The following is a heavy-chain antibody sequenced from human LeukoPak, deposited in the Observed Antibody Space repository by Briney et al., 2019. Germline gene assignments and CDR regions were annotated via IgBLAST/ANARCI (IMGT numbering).Heavy chain of an antibody. CDR3: TNSDDYGDY. CDR2: IAFDDTDR. J-gene: IGHJ4*02. D-gene: IGHD4/OR15-4a*01. V-gene: IGHV3-30*04. Sequence: GGSLRLSCAASGFIFGDYAMHWVRQAPGMGLEWVAAIAFDDTDRYYIDSVKGRFTISRDDSKNTLYLHMTSLRAEDTAVYYCTNSDDYGDYWGQGTLVTVSS. CDR1: GFIFGDYA.